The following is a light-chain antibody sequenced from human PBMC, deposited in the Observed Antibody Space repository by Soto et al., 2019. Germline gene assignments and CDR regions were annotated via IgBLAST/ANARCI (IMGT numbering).Light chain of an antibody. CDR1: GSDVGGYIY. V-gene: IGLV2-14*01. CDR2: DVT. CDR3: SSYTTSSSYV. Sequence: QSALAQPASVSGSPGQSITISCTGTGSDVGGYIYVSWYQQHPGKAPKLMIYDVTSRPSGVSYRFSGSKSGNTASLTISGLQAEDEADYYCSSYTTSSSYVFGTGTKVTVL. J-gene: IGLJ1*01.